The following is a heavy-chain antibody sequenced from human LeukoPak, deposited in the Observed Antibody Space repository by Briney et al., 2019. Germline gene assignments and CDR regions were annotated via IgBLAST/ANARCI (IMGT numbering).Heavy chain of an antibody. Sequence: ASVKVSCKASGYTFTSYGVSWVRQAPGQGLEWMGWISAYNGNTNYAQKLQGRGTMTTDTSTSTVYMELRSVRSEDTAVYYCARQKSGSSSPGGYWGRGTLLTVSS. D-gene: IGHD1-26*01. J-gene: IGHJ4*02. CDR3: ARQKSGSSSPGGY. CDR2: ISAYNGNT. V-gene: IGHV1-18*01. CDR1: GYTFTSYG.